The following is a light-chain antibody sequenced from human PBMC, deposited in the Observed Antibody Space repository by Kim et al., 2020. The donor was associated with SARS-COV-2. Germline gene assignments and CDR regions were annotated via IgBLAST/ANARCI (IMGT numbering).Light chain of an antibody. CDR3: CSYTRSGWV. V-gene: IGLV2-23*01. J-gene: IGLJ3*02. CDR1: SNDVV. CDR2: EGN. Sequence: GSGSRGQSISLSCTEASNDVVPGYQHLPGKAPKLLIFEGNKRPSGISARFSGSKSGNTASLTIFGLQAEDEADYYCCSYTRSGWVFGGGTKVTVL.